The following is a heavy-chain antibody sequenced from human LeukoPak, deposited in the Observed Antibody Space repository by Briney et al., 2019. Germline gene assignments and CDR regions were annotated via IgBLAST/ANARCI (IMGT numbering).Heavy chain of an antibody. CDR3: ARDLAGTTGWVDY. D-gene: IGHD1-7*01. V-gene: IGHV3-7*01. J-gene: IGHJ4*02. Sequence: GGSLRLSCAASGFTFSSYSMNWVRQAPGKGLEWVANIKQDGSEKYYVDSVKGRFTISRDNAKNSLYLQMNSLRAEDTAVYYFARDLAGTTGWVDYWGQGTLVTVSS. CDR2: IKQDGSEK. CDR1: GFTFSSYS.